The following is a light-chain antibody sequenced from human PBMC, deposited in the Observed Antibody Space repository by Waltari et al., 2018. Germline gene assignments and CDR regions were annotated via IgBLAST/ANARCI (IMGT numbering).Light chain of an antibody. Sequence: DIQMTQSPPSLSASVGDRVTITCRASQGISNSLAWYQQKPGKAPKLLLYDASKLESGVPSRVSGSGSGTDYTLTISSLQPEDFATYYCQQYYSTPPETFGQGTKVEIK. V-gene: IGKV1-NL1*01. J-gene: IGKJ1*01. CDR3: QQYYSTPPET. CDR2: DAS. CDR1: QGISNS.